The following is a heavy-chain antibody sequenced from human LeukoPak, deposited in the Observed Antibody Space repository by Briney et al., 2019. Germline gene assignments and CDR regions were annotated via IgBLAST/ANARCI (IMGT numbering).Heavy chain of an antibody. V-gene: IGHV3-33*01. D-gene: IGHD4-17*01. CDR2: IWYDGSNK. CDR1: GFTFSSYG. Sequence: GGSLRLSCAASGFTFSSYGMHWVRQAPGKGLEWVAVIWYDGSNKYYADSVKGRFTISRDNSKSTLYLQMNSLRAEDTAVYYCARDMGTVTTSLADYWGQGTLVTVSS. J-gene: IGHJ4*02. CDR3: ARDMGTVTTSLADY.